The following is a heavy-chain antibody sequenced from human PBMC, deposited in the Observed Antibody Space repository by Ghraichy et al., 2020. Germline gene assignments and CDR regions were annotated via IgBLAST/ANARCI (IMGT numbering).Heavy chain of an antibody. CDR3: ATSSYCSSTSCYGGYYYYGMDV. CDR1: GGSISSYY. V-gene: IGHV4-59*01. D-gene: IGHD2-2*01. CDR2: ISYSGST. J-gene: IGHJ6*02. Sequence: SETLSLTCTVSGGSISSYYWSWIRQPPGKGLEWIGYISYSGSTNYNPSLKSRVTISVDTSKNQFSLKLSSVTAADMAVYYCATSSYCSSTSCYGGYYYYGMDVWGQGTTVTVSS.